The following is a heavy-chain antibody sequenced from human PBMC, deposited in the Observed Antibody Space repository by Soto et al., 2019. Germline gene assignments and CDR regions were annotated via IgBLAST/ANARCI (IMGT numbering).Heavy chain of an antibody. CDR1: VYSISSSNW. V-gene: IGHV4-28*03. CDR3: AREPKFYYYDSSGPDY. D-gene: IGHD3-22*01. CDR2: IYYSGST. Sequence: SEPLSLTGAVSVYSISSSNWCGCIRQPPLKGLEWIGYIYYSGSTYYNPSLKSRVTISVDTSKNQFSLKLSSVTAADTAVYYCAREPKFYYYDSSGPDYWGQGTLVTVSS. J-gene: IGHJ4*02.